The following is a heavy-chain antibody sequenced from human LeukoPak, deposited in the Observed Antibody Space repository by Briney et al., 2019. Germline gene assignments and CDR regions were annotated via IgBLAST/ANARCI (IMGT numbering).Heavy chain of an antibody. CDR1: GFTFATYA. V-gene: IGHV3-23*01. CDR3: AKGRGTGTYYYDY. D-gene: IGHD3/OR15-3a*01. Sequence: GGSLRLSCAASGFTFATYAMGWVRQAPGKGLEWVAALSGSGISTYYADSVKGRFTISRDNSENTLHLQMTGLKAENTAFYFCAKGRGTGTYYYDYWGRGTLVTVSS. CDR2: LSGSGIST. J-gene: IGHJ4*02.